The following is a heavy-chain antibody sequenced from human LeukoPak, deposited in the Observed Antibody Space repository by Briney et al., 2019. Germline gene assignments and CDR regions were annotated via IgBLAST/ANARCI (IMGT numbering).Heavy chain of an antibody. CDR3: ARTKLYCSGGSCYSSLDY. D-gene: IGHD2-15*01. J-gene: IGHJ4*02. V-gene: IGHV4-59*01. CDR2: IYYSGST. Sequence: SETLSLTCTVSGGSISSYYWSWIRQPPGKGLEWIGYIYYSGSTISNPSLKSRVTISVDTSKNQFSLKLTSVTAADTALYYCARTKLYCSGGSCYSSLDYWGQGTLVTVSS. CDR1: GGSISSYY.